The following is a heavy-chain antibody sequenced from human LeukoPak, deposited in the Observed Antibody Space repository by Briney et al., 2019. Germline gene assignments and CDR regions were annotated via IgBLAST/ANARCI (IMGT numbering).Heavy chain of an antibody. J-gene: IGHJ4*02. Sequence: GGSLRLSCVTSGFTFSNFAMSWVRQAPGKGLEWVSSISGSGVGKYYIDSVKGRFAISRDNSKNTLYVQVNSLRPEDTAVYYCAREEESGYCSNTSCAWFDYWGQGTLVTVSS. D-gene: IGHD2-2*01. CDR2: ISGSGVGK. CDR3: AREEESGYCSNTSCAWFDY. V-gene: IGHV3-23*01. CDR1: GFTFSNFA.